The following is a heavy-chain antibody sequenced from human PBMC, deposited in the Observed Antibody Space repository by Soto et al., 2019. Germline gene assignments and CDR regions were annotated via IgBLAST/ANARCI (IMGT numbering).Heavy chain of an antibody. Sequence: VASVKVSCKASGCTFSSYTISWVRQAPGQGLEWMGRIIPILGMANYAQKFQGRVTMTTDKSTSTAYMELSSLRSEDTSVYYCAGYCSSTSCYDDYWGQGTLVTVSS. CDR1: GCTFSSYT. CDR2: IIPILGMA. J-gene: IGHJ4*02. V-gene: IGHV1-69*02. D-gene: IGHD2-2*01. CDR3: AGYCSSTSCYDDY.